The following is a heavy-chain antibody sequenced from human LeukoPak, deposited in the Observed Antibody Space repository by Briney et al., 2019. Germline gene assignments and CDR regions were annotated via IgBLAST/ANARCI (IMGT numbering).Heavy chain of an antibody. V-gene: IGHV4-34*01. CDR1: GGSFSGYY. J-gene: IGHJ4*02. Sequence: PSETLSLTCAVYGGSFSGYYWSWIRQPPGKGLEWIREINHSGSTNYNPSLKSRVTISVDTSKNQFSLKLSSVTAADTAVYYCARNVASGQWLVPYYFDYWGQGTLVTVSS. D-gene: IGHD6-19*01. CDR2: INHSGST. CDR3: ARNVASGQWLVPYYFDY.